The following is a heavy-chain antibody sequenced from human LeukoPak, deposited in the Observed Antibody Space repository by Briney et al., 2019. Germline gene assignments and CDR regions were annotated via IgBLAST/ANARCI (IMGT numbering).Heavy chain of an antibody. CDR1: GGSISSHY. CDR2: IYYSGST. D-gene: IGHD3-3*01. CDR3: AITIFGVAAH. Sequence: SETLSLTCTVSGGSISSHYWSWIRQPPGKGLEWIGYIYYSGSTNYNPSLKSRVTISVDTSKNQFSLKLSSVTAADTAVYYCAITIFGVAAHWGQGTLVTVSS. V-gene: IGHV4-59*11. J-gene: IGHJ4*02.